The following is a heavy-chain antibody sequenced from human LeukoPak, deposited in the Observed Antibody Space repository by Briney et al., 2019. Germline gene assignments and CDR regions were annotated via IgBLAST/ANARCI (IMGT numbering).Heavy chain of an antibody. CDR3: AKVPDPFCSSTSGPKDY. J-gene: IGHJ4*02. CDR1: GFTFSSYA. CDR2: ISGSGGST. Sequence: PGGSLRLSCAASGFTFSSYAMSWVRQAPGKGLEWVSAISGSGGSTYYADSVKGRFTISRDNSKNTLYLQMNSLRAEDTAVYYCAKVPDPFCSSTSGPKDYGARETLVTVP. D-gene: IGHD2-2*01. V-gene: IGHV3-23*01.